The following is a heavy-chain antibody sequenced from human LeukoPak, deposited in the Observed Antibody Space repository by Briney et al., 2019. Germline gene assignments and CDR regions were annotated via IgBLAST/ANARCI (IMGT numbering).Heavy chain of an antibody. Sequence: NPSETLSLTCTVSGGSISSYYWSRIRQPAGKGLEWIGRIYTSGSTNYNPSLKSRVTMSVDTSKNQFSLKLSSVTAADTAVYYCARNSLYGDYVDYWGQGTLVTVSS. D-gene: IGHD4-17*01. J-gene: IGHJ4*02. CDR2: IYTSGST. CDR3: ARNSLYGDYVDY. CDR1: GGSISSYY. V-gene: IGHV4-4*07.